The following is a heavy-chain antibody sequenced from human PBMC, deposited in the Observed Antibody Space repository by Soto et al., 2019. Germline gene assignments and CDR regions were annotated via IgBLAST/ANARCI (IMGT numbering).Heavy chain of an antibody. CDR3: ARLTITGIGRGFFDY. Sequence: ASETLSLTCTVSGGSNWGWIRQPPGKGLEWIGSISNTGSTYYNPSLKSRVTISADTSTNQFSLKLTSVTAADTVIYYCARLTITGIGRGFFDYCGQGTLVTVS. CDR1: GGSN. D-gene: IGHD1-20*01. J-gene: IGHJ4*02. V-gene: IGHV4-39*01. CDR2: ISNTGST.